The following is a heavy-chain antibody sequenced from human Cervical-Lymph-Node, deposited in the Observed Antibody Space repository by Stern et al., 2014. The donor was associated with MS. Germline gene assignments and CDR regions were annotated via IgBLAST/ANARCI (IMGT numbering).Heavy chain of an antibody. CDR3: ARMMGSGYRHYFDY. D-gene: IGHD3-3*01. CDR1: EFSLVTSGVR. V-gene: IGHV2-70*04. J-gene: IGHJ4*02. Sequence: QVTLRESGPALVKPTQTLTLTCTFSEFSLVTSGVRVSWIRQPPGKALEWLERIDWNDQTFYNTSLLTQITIAKDTSKNQVVLTMTNVDPVDTATYYCARMMGSGYRHYFDYWGQGTPVTVS. CDR2: IDWNDQT.